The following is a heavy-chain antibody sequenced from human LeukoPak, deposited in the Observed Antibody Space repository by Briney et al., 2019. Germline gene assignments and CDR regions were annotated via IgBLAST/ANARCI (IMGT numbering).Heavy chain of an antibody. CDR2: ISSGGGAT. CDR3: ARNAYYHDDSGYYYDY. CDR1: GFTFRNYE. J-gene: IGHJ4*02. V-gene: IGHV3-48*03. D-gene: IGHD3-22*01. Sequence: PGGSLRLSCAASGFTFRNYEMNWVRQAPGKGLEWLSYISSGGGATYYAGSLKGRFTISRDNAKNSLYLQMNSLRTEDTAVYYCARNAYYHDDSGYYYDYWGLGTLVTVSS.